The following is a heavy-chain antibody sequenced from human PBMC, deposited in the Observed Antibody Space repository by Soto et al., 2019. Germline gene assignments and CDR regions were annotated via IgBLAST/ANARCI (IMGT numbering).Heavy chain of an antibody. CDR1: GGSISSSYY. CDR3: ATLWFGEGNY. Sequence: QLQLRESGPGLVKPSETLSLTCTVSGGSISSSYYWGWIRQPPGKGLEWIGSIYYSGSTYYNPSLKSRVTISVDTSKNQFSLKLSSVTAADTAVYYCATLWFGEGNYWGQGTLVTVSS. CDR2: IYYSGST. V-gene: IGHV4-39*01. J-gene: IGHJ4*02. D-gene: IGHD3-10*01.